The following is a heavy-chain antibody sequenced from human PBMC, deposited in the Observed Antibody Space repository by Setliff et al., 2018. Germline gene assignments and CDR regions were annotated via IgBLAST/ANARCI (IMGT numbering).Heavy chain of an antibody. Sequence: PSETLSLTCTVSGGSLSGASIVTWIRQPPGKGLEFIGYVFYSGATYYNPSLKSRVTISVDKSKNQFSLKLSSVTAADTAVYYCARMSGFLYMDVWGKGTTVTVSS. CDR3: ARMSGFLYMDV. V-gene: IGHV4-59*08. D-gene: IGHD3-3*01. J-gene: IGHJ6*03. CDR2: VFYSGAT. CDR1: GGSLSGAS.